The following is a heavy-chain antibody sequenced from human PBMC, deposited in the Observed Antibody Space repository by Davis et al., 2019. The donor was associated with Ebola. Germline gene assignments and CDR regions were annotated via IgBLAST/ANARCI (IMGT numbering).Heavy chain of an antibody. Sequence: SETLSLTCTVSGGSISTYYWNWIRQPPGKGLEWIGYIDYSGSTNYNPSLKSRVTISVDTSKNQFSLKLSSVTAADTAVYYCARGLYPWELDYWGQGTLVTVSS. D-gene: IGHD1-1*01. J-gene: IGHJ4*02. CDR3: ARGLYPWELDY. CDR2: IDYSGST. CDR1: GGSISTYY. V-gene: IGHV4-59*12.